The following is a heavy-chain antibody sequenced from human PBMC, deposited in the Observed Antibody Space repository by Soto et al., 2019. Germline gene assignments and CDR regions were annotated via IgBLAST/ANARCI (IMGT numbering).Heavy chain of an antibody. CDR2: INHSGST. Sequence: QVQLQQWGAGLLKPSETLSLTCAVYGGSFSGYYWSWIRQPPGKGLEWIGEINHSGSTNYNPSLKSRVTISVDTSKNQFSLKLSSVTAADTAVYYCARGRRFGEWLRGDAFDIWGQGTMVTVSS. CDR1: GGSFSGYY. J-gene: IGHJ3*02. D-gene: IGHD3-3*01. CDR3: ARGRRFGEWLRGDAFDI. V-gene: IGHV4-34*01.